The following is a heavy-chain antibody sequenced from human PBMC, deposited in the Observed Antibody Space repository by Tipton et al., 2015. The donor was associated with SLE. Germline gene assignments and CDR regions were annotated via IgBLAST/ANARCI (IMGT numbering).Heavy chain of an antibody. Sequence: SLRLSCAASGFTFSSYDLHWVRQATGKGLEWVSATGTAGDTYYPGSVKGRFTISRENAKNSLYLQMNSLRAGDTAVYYCERGYYYDSSGHYFDYWGQGTLVTVSS. CDR1: GFTFSSYD. V-gene: IGHV3-13*01. D-gene: IGHD3-22*01. CDR2: TGTAGDT. CDR3: ERGYYYDSSGHYFDY. J-gene: IGHJ4*02.